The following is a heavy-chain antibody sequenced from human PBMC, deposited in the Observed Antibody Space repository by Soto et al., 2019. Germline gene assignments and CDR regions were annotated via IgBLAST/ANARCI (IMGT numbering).Heavy chain of an antibody. CDR2: IYSGGST. CDR3: ARDGLYEFRALSGTTEYGMDV. D-gene: IGHD3-3*01. Sequence: LSCAASGFTVSSNYMSWVRQAPGKGLEWVSVIYSGGSTYYADSVKGRFTISRDNSKNTLYLQMNSLRAEDTAVYYCARDGLYEFRALSGTTEYGMDVWGQGTTVTVSS. J-gene: IGHJ6*02. V-gene: IGHV3-53*01. CDR1: GFTVSSNY.